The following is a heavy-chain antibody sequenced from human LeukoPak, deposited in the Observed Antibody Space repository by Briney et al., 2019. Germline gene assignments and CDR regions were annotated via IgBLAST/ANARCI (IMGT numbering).Heavy chain of an antibody. J-gene: IGHJ3*02. V-gene: IGHV3-9*01. CDR3: AKSATAAAAFDI. Sequence: GRSLRLSCAASGFTFDDYAMHWVRQAPGKGLEWVSGISWNSGSIGYADSVKGRFTISRDNAKNSLYLQMNSLRAEDTALYYCAKSATAAAAFDIWGQGTMVTASS. D-gene: IGHD6-13*01. CDR1: GFTFDDYA. CDR2: ISWNSGSI.